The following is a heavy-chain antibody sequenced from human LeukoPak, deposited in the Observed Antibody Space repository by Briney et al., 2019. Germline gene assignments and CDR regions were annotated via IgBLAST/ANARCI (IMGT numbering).Heavy chain of an antibody. CDR2: IYYSGST. Sequence: KSSETLSLTCTVSGGSICSSSYYWGWIRQPPGKGLEWIGSIYYSGSTYYNPSLKSRVTISVDTSKNQFSLKLSSVTAADTAVYYCARDGRGGGLDYWGQGTLVTVSS. D-gene: IGHD2-15*01. CDR3: ARDGRGGGLDY. CDR1: GGSICSSSYY. J-gene: IGHJ4*02. V-gene: IGHV4-39*07.